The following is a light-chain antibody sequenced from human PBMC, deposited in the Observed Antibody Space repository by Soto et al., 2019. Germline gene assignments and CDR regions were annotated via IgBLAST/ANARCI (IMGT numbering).Light chain of an antibody. CDR2: DAS. CDR1: QRVISS. V-gene: IGKV3-11*01. Sequence: EIVFTQSPATLSLSPWERATLSCRASQRVISSLAWYQQKPGQAPRLLIYDASNRATGIPARFSGSGSGTDFTLTISSLEPEDFAVYYCQQRSNWPQYTFGQGTKLEIK. CDR3: QQRSNWPQYT. J-gene: IGKJ2*01.